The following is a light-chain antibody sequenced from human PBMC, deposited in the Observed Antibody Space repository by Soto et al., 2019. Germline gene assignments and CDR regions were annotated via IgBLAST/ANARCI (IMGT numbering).Light chain of an antibody. Sequence: QSVLTQPPSVSGAPGQRVTISCTGSSSNIGAGYDVHWYQRLPGTAPKVLIYNNNNRPSGVPDRFSGSKSGTSASLAITGLQAEDEADYYCQSYDRSLSGSYVFGTGTQLTVL. CDR1: SSNIGAGYD. J-gene: IGLJ1*01. CDR3: QSYDRSLSGSYV. V-gene: IGLV1-40*01. CDR2: NNN.